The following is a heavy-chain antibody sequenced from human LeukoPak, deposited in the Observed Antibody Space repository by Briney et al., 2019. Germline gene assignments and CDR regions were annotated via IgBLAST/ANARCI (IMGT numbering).Heavy chain of an antibody. D-gene: IGHD5-12*01. CDR2: MNPNSGNT. CDR1: RYTFTSYD. J-gene: IGHJ6*03. V-gene: IGHV1-8*01. CDR3: WIYSGYDYGYYYYYYMDV. Sequence: ASVKVSCKASRYTFTSYDINWVRQATGQGLEWMGWMNPNSGNTGYAQKFQGRVTMTRNTSISTAYMEPSSLRSEDTAVYYCWIYSGYDYGYYYYYYMDVWGKGTTVTVSS.